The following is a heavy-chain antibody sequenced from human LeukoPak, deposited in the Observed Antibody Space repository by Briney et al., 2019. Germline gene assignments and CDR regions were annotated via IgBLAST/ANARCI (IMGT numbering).Heavy chain of an antibody. CDR3: AKDRSSGYYRSAFDI. V-gene: IGHV3-23*01. CDR1: GFSFSNYA. D-gene: IGHD3-22*01. J-gene: IGHJ3*02. Sequence: PGGSLRLSCAASGFSFSNYAMSWVRQAPGKGLEWVSAISASGDSSYYADSVKGRFTISRDNSKNTLYLQMNSLRAEDTAVYYCAKDRSSGYYRSAFDIWGQGTMVTVSS. CDR2: ISASGDSS.